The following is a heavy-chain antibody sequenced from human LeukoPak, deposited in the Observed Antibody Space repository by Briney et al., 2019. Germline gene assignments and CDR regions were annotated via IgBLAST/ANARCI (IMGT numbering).Heavy chain of an antibody. CDR2: IIPIFGTA. CDR1: GGTFSNYA. D-gene: IGHD2-2*01. V-gene: IGHV1-69*06. Sequence: GSSVKVSCKASGGTFSNYAISWVRQAPGQGLEWMGGIIPIFGTANYAQKFQGRVTITADKSTSTAYMELSSLRSEDTAVYYCARVVVPAAIGYFDYWGQGTLVTVSS. CDR3: ARVVVPAAIGYFDY. J-gene: IGHJ4*02.